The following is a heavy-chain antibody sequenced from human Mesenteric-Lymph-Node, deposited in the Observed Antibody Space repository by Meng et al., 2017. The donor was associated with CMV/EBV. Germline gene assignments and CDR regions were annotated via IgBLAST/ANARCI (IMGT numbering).Heavy chain of an antibody. CDR1: GFTFNNYA. Sequence: ASGFTFNNYAMTWVRQAPGKGLEWVSTISGPGGTTYYADSVKGRFTISRDDSRNTLYLQMNSLRVEDTAVFYCARGDSSTSWLVFDYWGLGTLVTVSS. D-gene: IGHD6-13*01. CDR3: ARGDSSTSWLVFDY. CDR2: ISGPGGTT. V-gene: IGHV3-23*01. J-gene: IGHJ4*02.